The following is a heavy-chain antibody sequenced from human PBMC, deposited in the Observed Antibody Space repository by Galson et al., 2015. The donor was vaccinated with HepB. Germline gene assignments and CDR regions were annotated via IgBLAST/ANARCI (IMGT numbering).Heavy chain of an antibody. Sequence: ETLSLTCTVSGGSISSYYWSWIRQPPGKGLEWIGYIYYSGSTNYNPSLKSRVTISVDTSKNQFSLKLSSVTAADTAVYYCARSGYGHYLYFWGQGTLVTVSS. D-gene: IGHD6-25*01. CDR3: ARSGYGHYLYF. V-gene: IGHV4-59*01. CDR2: IYYSGST. J-gene: IGHJ4*02. CDR1: GGSISSYY.